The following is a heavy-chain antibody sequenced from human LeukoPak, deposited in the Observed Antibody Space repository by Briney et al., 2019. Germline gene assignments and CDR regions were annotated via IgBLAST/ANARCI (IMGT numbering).Heavy chain of an antibody. Sequence: GGSLRLSCAASGFIFSISDMHWVRQAPGKGLQWVAFISYDGSKKHCADSVQGRCTISRDNAKNSLYLQMNSLRAEDTAVYYCARAGPLYYYYYMDVWGKGTTVTVSS. CDR3: ARAGPLYYYYYMDV. V-gene: IGHV3-30*12. D-gene: IGHD1-14*01. CDR2: ISYDGSKK. CDR1: GFIFSISD. J-gene: IGHJ6*03.